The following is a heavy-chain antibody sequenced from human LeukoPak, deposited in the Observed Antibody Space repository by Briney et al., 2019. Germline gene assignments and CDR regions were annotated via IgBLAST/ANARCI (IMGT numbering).Heavy chain of an antibody. CDR3: ARGYSYGYNDAFDI. V-gene: IGHV3-7*01. CDR1: GFTFSSNW. D-gene: IGHD5-18*01. Sequence: GGSLRLSCAASGFTFSSNWMHWVRQAPGKGLEWVANIKQDGSEKYYVDSVKGRFTISRDNAKNSLYLQMNSLRAEDTAVYYCARGYSYGYNDAFDIWGQGTMVTVSS. J-gene: IGHJ3*02. CDR2: IKQDGSEK.